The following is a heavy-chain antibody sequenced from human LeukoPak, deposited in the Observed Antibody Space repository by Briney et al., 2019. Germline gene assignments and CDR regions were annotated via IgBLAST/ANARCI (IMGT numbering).Heavy chain of an antibody. Sequence: SETLSLTCTVSGDSISGYYCSWVRQPPGKGLEWIGYIFHSGSTKYTPSLESRVTISIDTSKNQFSLRLSSVTAADTAVYYCARLATYGDFSDWGKGTLVTVSS. V-gene: IGHV4-59*08. J-gene: IGHJ4*02. CDR1: GDSISGYY. CDR2: IFHSGST. D-gene: IGHD4-17*01. CDR3: ARLATYGDFSD.